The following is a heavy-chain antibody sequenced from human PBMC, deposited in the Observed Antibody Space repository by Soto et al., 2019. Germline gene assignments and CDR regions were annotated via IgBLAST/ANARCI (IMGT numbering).Heavy chain of an antibody. D-gene: IGHD6-19*01. CDR2: ISAYNGNT. CDR3: ARDTPTYSSGWYNYYYGMDV. CDR1: GYTFTSYG. Sequence: GASVKVSCKASGYTFTSYGISRVRQAPGQGLEWMGWISAYNGNTNYAQKLQGRVTMTTDTSTSTAYMELRSLRSDDTAVYYCARDTPTYSSGWYNYYYGMDVWGQGTTVTVSS. J-gene: IGHJ6*02. V-gene: IGHV1-18*01.